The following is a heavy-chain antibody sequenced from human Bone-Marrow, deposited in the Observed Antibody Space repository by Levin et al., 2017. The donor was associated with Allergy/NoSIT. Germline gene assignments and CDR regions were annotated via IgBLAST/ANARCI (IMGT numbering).Heavy chain of an antibody. CDR1: GFTFSSYS. Sequence: PSETLSLTCATSGFTFSSYSMHWVRQAPGKGLEWVALISYDGSTNFYADSVKGRFTISRDDSKKTLYLQMNSLRLEDTAAYFCARNRADHTWFDWFDPWGQGTQVTVSS. V-gene: IGHV3-30-3*01. D-gene: IGHD3-10*01. CDR2: ISYDGSTN. CDR3: ARNRADHTWFDWFDP. J-gene: IGHJ5*02.